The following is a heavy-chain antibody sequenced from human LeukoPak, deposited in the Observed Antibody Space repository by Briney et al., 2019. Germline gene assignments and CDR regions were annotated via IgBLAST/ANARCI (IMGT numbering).Heavy chain of an antibody. D-gene: IGHD3-22*01. CDR3: AKEGYFHSRGYEDY. V-gene: IGHV3-23*01. CDR1: GFTFNSYG. CDR2: ISGSGGST. Sequence: GGSLRLSCAASGFTFNSYGMSWVRQAPGKELDWVSAISGSGGSTYYADSVKGRFTISRDNSKNTLYLQMNSLRADDTAVYYCAKEGYFHSRGYEDYWGQGTLVTVSS. J-gene: IGHJ4*02.